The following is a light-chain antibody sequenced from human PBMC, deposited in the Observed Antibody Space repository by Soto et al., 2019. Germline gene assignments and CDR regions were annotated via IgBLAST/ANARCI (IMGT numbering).Light chain of an antibody. V-gene: IGLV2-14*01. CDR1: SSDVGGYNY. CDR3: SPYTSSSTLLYV. J-gene: IGLJ1*01. CDR2: DVS. Sequence: QSVLTQPASVSGSPGQSITISCTGTSSDVGGYNYVSWYQQHPGKAPKLMIYDVSNRPSGVSNRFSGSKSGNTASLTISGLQAEDEADYYCSPYTSSSTLLYVFGTGTKLNVL.